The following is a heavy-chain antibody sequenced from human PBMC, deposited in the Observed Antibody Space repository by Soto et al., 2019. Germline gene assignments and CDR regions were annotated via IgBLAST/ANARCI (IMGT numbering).Heavy chain of an antibody. CDR2: INPNGGST. J-gene: IGHJ4*02. Sequence: QVQLVQSGAEVKKPGASVKLSCKASGYTFTNYYIHCVRQAPGQGLEWMAIINPNGGSTNYAQKFQCRVTLTRDTSTSTVYMDLSSLKSEDTAVYYCARGLAAGDYWGQGTLVTVSS. CDR3: ARGLAAGDY. V-gene: IGHV1-46*01. D-gene: IGHD6-13*01. CDR1: GYTFTNYY.